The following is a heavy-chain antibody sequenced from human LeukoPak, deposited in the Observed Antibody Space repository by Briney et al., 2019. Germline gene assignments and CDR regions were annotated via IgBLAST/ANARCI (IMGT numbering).Heavy chain of an antibody. V-gene: IGHV3-23*01. Sequence: GGSLRLSCAASGFTFSTYAMSWVRQAPGKGLEWVSAISGRGISTSYADSVRGRFTISRDNSKNTLYLQMNSLRAEDTAVYYCAKAASGNWNDVSDYWGQGTLVTVSS. J-gene: IGHJ4*02. CDR1: GFTFSTYA. CDR3: AKAASGNWNDVSDY. D-gene: IGHD1-20*01. CDR2: ISGRGIST.